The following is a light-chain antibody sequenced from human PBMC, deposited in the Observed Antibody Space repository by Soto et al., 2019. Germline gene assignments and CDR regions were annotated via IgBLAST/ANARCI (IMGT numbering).Light chain of an antibody. CDR3: QQYYKTPLT. CDR2: WAS. CDR1: QSVLYSSDNKNY. V-gene: IGKV4-1*01. J-gene: IGKJ4*01. Sequence: DIVMTQSPDSLAVSLGERATINCKSSQSVLYSSDNKNYLAWYQQKPGQSPKLLFYWASTRESGVPARFSGSGFGTDFRITISSLQAEDVAVYFCQQYYKTPLTFGGGTKVEIK.